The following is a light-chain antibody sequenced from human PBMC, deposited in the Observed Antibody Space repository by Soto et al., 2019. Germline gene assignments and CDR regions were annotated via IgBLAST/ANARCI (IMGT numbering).Light chain of an antibody. CDR2: TNN. Sequence: QSVLTQPPSASGTPGQRVTISCSGSSSNIGSNTVNWYQQLPGTAPKLLIYTNNQRPSGVPDRFSDSKSGTSASLAISGLQSEDEADYYCAAWDGSLQTWVFGGGPKLTVL. J-gene: IGLJ3*02. CDR1: SSNIGSNT. V-gene: IGLV1-44*01. CDR3: AAWDGSLQTWV.